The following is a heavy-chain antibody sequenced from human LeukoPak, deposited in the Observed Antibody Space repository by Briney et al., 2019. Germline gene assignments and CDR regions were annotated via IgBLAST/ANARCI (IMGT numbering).Heavy chain of an antibody. J-gene: IGHJ6*03. V-gene: IGHV4-30-2*01. D-gene: IGHD3-10*01. CDR3: ARAPYGSATNNYYMDV. Sequence: PSETLSLTCTVSGGSISSGGYYWSWIRQPPGKGLEWIGYIYHSGSTYYNPSLKSRVTISVDGSKNQFSLKLSSVTAADTAVYYCARAPYGSATNNYYMDVWGKGTTVTVSS. CDR2: IYHSGST. CDR1: GGSISSGGYY.